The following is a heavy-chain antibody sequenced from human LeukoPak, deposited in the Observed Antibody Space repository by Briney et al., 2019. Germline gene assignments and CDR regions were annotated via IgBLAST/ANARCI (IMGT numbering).Heavy chain of an antibody. CDR2: IWYDGSNK. J-gene: IGHJ4*02. D-gene: IGHD4-17*01. CDR3: ARGFDYGYFQRFYY. Sequence: GRSLRLSCAASGFTFSSYGMHWVRQAPGKGLEWVAVIWYDGSNKYYADSVKGRFTISRDNSKNTLYLQMNSLRAEDTGVYYCARGFDYGYFQRFYYWGQGTLVTVSS. V-gene: IGHV3-33*01. CDR1: GFTFSSYG.